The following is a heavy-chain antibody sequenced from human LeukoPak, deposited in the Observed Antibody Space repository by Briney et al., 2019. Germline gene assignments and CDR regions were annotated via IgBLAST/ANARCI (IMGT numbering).Heavy chain of an antibody. V-gene: IGHV3-49*03. CDR3: TRVLDCSSTSCYRYYYYGMDV. J-gene: IGHJ6*02. CDR1: GFTFGDYA. CDR2: IRSKAHGGTT. Sequence: GGSLRLSCTASGFTFGDYAMSWFRQAPGKGLEWVGFIRSKAHGGTTEYAASVKGRFTISRDDSKSIAYLQMNSLKTEDTAVYYCTRVLDCSSTSCYRYYYYGMDVWGQGTTVTVSS. D-gene: IGHD2-2*01.